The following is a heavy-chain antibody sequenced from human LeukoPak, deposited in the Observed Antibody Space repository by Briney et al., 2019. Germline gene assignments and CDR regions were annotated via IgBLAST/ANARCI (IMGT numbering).Heavy chain of an antibody. Sequence: ASVKVSCKASGGTFSSYAISWVRQAPGQGLEWMGRIIPIFGTANYAQKFQGRVTITTDESTSTAYMELSSLRSEDTAVYYCARAEQYGYTTPGYFQHWGQGTLVTVSS. D-gene: IGHD5-24*01. CDR3: ARAEQYGYTTPGYFQH. CDR1: GGTFSSYA. V-gene: IGHV1-69*05. CDR2: IIPIFGTA. J-gene: IGHJ1*01.